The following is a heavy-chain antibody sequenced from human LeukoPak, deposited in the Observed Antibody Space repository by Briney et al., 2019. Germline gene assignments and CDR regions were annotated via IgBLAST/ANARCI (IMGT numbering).Heavy chain of an antibody. CDR1: GFTVSSNY. D-gene: IGHD3-22*01. CDR3: ARSSLIVVYAFDI. J-gene: IGHJ3*02. CDR2: IYSGGST. V-gene: IGHV3-66*01. Sequence: GGSLRLSCAASGFTVSSNYMSWVRQAPGKGLEWVSVIYSGGSTYYADSVKGRLTISRDNSKNTLYLQMNSLRAEDTAVYYCARSSLIVVYAFDIWGQGTMVTVSS.